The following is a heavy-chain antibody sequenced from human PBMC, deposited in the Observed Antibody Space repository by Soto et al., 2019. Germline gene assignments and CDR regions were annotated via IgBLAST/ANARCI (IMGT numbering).Heavy chain of an antibody. V-gene: IGHV3-23*01. J-gene: IGHJ5*01. Sequence: GGSLRLSCAASGFGFSSYAMSWVRQAPGKGLEWVSAISGSGGSTYYADSVKGRFTISRDNSKNTLYLQMNSLRAEDTAVYYCAKDHVILVVTATVLFYFWGQGTLVTGS. D-gene: IGHD2-21*02. CDR2: ISGSGGST. CDR3: AKDHVILVVTATVLFYF. CDR1: GFGFSSYA.